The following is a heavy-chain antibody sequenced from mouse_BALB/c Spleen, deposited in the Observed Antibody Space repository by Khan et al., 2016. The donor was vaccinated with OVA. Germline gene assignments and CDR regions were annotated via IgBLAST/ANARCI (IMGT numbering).Heavy chain of an antibody. V-gene: IGHV6-6*02. Sequence: EVKLEESGGGLVQPGGSMKLSCVASGFTFSSDWMSWVRQSPEKGLEWVAEIRLKSDNYATHYAESVKGKFTISRDDSKSRLYLQMTSLRAEDTGIYYCTQLGRSYWGQATLVTVSA. CDR3: TQLGRSY. CDR2: IRLKSDNYAT. D-gene: IGHD4-1*02. J-gene: IGHJ3*01. CDR1: GFTFSSDW.